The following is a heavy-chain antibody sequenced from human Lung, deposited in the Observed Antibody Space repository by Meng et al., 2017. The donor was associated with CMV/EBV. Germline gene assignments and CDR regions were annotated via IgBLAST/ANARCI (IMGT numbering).Heavy chain of an antibody. D-gene: IGHD3-22*01. CDR1: GGSVSSGSYY. V-gene: IGHV4-61*01. CDR2: IYYSGST. Sequence: SXTXSLXCTVSGGSVSSGSYYWSWIRQPPGKGLEWIGYIYYSGSTNYNPSLKSRVTISVDTSKNQFSLKLSSVTAADTAVYYCARAGTGQIVINFDYWGQGXLVTVSS. CDR3: ARAGTGQIVINFDY. J-gene: IGHJ4*02.